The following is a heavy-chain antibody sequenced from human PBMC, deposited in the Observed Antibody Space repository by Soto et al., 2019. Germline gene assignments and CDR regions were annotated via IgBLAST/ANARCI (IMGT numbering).Heavy chain of an antibody. V-gene: IGHV4-31*03. CDR2: IYYIGTT. CDR1: GGSIIRGAYY. D-gene: IGHD2-2*01. J-gene: IGHJ3*02. Sequence: ALSLTCSLSGGSIIRGAYYWNGIRQHPRKGLEWIGYIYYIGTTYYNPSLGSRVSISADTSKNQFSLKLNSVTVADTAFYYCARNPSHLCASTSCHAFDIWGQGTMVTVSS. CDR3: ARNPSHLCASTSCHAFDI.